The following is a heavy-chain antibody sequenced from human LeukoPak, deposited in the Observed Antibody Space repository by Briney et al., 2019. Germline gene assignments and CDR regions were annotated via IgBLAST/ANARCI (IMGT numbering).Heavy chain of an antibody. CDR3: AIIYLIVGATTFDY. D-gene: IGHD1-26*01. Sequence: GGSLRLSCAASGFPLSSHAMSWVRQAPGKGLEWVSATSSSDAGTYYADSVKGRFTISRDNAKNSLYLQMNSLRAEDTAVYYCAIIYLIVGATTFDYWGQGTLVTVSS. CDR2: TSSSDAGT. V-gene: IGHV3-23*01. CDR1: GFPLSSHA. J-gene: IGHJ4*02.